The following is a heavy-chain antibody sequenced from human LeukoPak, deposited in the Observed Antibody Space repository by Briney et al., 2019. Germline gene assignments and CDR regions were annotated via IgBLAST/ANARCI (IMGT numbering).Heavy chain of an antibody. J-gene: IGHJ4*02. CDR1: GFIFSDTR. CDR2: IKPDGSEI. CDR3: TRTFDY. Sequence: GSLRQSRAATGFIFSDTRMDWVRQAPGKGLEWVANIKPDGSEIYYVDAVKGRFTISRDNAKNSLYLQMNSLRAEDTAVYYCTRTFDYWGQWFLVTVSS. V-gene: IGHV3-7*02. D-gene: IGHD2-8*01.